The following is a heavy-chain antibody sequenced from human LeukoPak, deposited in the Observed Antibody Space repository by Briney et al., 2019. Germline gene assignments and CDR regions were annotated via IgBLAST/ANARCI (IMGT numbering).Heavy chain of an antibody. J-gene: IGHJ2*01. CDR2: IYYSGST. CDR1: GGSISISSYY. CDR3: AREGHYYDSSGFFDL. V-gene: IGHV4-61*01. D-gene: IGHD3-22*01. Sequence: SETLSLTCTVSGGSISISSYYWSWIRQPLGKGLEWIGYIYYSGSTNYNPSLKSRVTISVDTSKNQFSLKLSSVTAADTAVYYCAREGHYYDSSGFFDLWGRGTLVTVSS.